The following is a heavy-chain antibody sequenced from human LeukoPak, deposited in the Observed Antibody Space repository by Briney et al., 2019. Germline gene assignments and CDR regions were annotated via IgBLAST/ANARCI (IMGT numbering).Heavy chain of an antibody. CDR1: GFTFSSYA. J-gene: IGHJ4*02. CDR3: ARSRMVVAAPFDY. D-gene: IGHD2-15*01. V-gene: IGHV3-23*01. Sequence: PGRSLRLSCAASGFTFSSYAMSWVRPAPGKWLEWVSAISGSGGSTYYADSVKGRFTISRDNSKNTLYLQMNSLRAEDAAVYYCARSRMVVAAPFDYWGQGTLVTVSS. CDR2: ISGSGGST.